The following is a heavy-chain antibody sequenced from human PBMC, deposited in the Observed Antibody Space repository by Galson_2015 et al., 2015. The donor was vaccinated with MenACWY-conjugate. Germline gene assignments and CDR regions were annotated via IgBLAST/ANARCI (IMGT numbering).Heavy chain of an antibody. CDR1: GFTFSRYW. J-gene: IGHJ4*02. D-gene: IGHD2-2*01. CDR2: IKPDGSEK. CDR3: ASEDYSYDSSSSRKLSMDY. Sequence: SLRLSCAVSGFTFSRYWMHWVRQAPGKGLEWVADIKPDGSEKYYADSVKGRFTISRDNVKNSLYLQMNSLRAEDTAVYYCASEDYSYDSSSSRKLSMDYWGQGTLVTVSS. V-gene: IGHV3-7*03.